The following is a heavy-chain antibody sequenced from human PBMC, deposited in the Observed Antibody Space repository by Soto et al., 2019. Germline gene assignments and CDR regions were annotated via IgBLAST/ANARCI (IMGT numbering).Heavy chain of an antibody. J-gene: IGHJ5*02. CDR3: ARAAENVWTSDRYFESLHGFDH. Sequence: HVQLQESGPGLVKPSETLSLTCTVSGGPLGSYYWAWLRQSPGKGLEWIGYIHYRGSSDYNPSLESRVTISVNTSKKQFSLKITSVTSADTAVYYCARAAENVWTSDRYFESLHGFDHRGQGIQVLVSS. D-gene: IGHD3-16*01. CDR1: GGPLGSYY. V-gene: IGHV4-59*01. CDR2: IHYRGSS.